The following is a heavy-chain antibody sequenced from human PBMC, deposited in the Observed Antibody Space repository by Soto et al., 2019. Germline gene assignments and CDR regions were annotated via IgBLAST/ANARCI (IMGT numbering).Heavy chain of an antibody. CDR3: ASHYDFWSGYYYYYGMDV. D-gene: IGHD3-3*01. V-gene: IGHV5-10-1*01. CDR1: GYSFTSYW. J-gene: IGHJ6*02. Sequence: GESLKISCKGSGYSFTSYWISWVRQMPGKGLEWMGRIDPSDSYTNYSPSFQGHVTISADKSISTAYLQWSSLKASDTAMYYCASHYDFWSGYYYYYGMDVWDQGTTVTVSS. CDR2: IDPSDSYT.